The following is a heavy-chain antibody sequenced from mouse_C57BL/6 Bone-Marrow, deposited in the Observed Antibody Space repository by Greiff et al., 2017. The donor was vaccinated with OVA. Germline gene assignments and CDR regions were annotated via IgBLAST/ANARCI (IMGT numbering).Heavy chain of an antibody. CDR3: ATGTWFAY. D-gene: IGHD4-1*01. Sequence: QVQLKESGAELVRPGTSVKMSCKASGYTFTNYWIGWAKQRPGHGLEWIGDIYPGGGYTNYNEKFKGKATLTADNSSSTAYMQFSSLTSEDAAIYYCATGTWFAYWGQGTLVTVSA. CDR1: GYTFTNYW. J-gene: IGHJ3*01. V-gene: IGHV1-63*01. CDR2: IYPGGGYT.